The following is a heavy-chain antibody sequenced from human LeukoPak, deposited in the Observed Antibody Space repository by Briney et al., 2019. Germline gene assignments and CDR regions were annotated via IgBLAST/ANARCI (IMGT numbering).Heavy chain of an antibody. V-gene: IGHV4-4*02. CDR3: ARHRDGRGGYFDC. CDR2: IYHSGST. J-gene: IGHJ4*02. Sequence: SETLSLTCAVSGGSIYSTNWWSWVRQPPGQGLEWIGGIYHSGSTNYNPSLKSRVTISVDKSKNQFSLRLSSVTAADTAVYYCARHRDGRGGYFDCWGQGTLVTVSS. CDR1: GGSIYSTNW. D-gene: IGHD5-24*01.